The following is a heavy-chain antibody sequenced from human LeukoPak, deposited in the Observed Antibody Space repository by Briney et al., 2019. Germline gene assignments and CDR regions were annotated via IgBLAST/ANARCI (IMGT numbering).Heavy chain of an antibody. D-gene: IGHD3-3*01. J-gene: IGHJ4*02. CDR1: GFTFGDYA. V-gene: IGHV3-49*03. Sequence: PGRSLRLSSTASGFTFGDYAMSWFRQAPGKGLEWVGFIRSKAYGGTTEYAASVKGRFTISRDDSKSIAYLQMNSLKTEDTAVYYCTSQGYDFWSGYPYFDYWGQGTLVTVSS. CDR2: IRSKAYGGTT. CDR3: TSQGYDFWSGYPYFDY.